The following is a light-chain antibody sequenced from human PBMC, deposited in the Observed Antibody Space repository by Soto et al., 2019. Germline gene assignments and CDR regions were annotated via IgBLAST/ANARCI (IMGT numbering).Light chain of an antibody. Sequence: QSALTQPASVSGSPGQSITISCTGTSSDVGGYNYVSWYQQHTGKAPKLMIFEVSTRPSGISNRFSGSKSGNTASLTISGLHPAYEADYYCCSYTSSSTLHVFGTGTKLTVL. J-gene: IGLJ1*01. V-gene: IGLV2-14*01. CDR2: EVS. CDR1: SSDVGGYNY. CDR3: CSYTSSSTLHV.